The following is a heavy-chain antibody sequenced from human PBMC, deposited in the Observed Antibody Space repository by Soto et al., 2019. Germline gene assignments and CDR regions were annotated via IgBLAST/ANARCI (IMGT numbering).Heavy chain of an antibody. D-gene: IGHD5-12*01. CDR3: ARDNIGIVATEFDY. Sequence: EVQLVESGGGLVQPGGSLRLSCAASGFTFSSYSMNWVRQAPGKGLEWVSYISSSSSTIYYADSVKGRFTISRDNAKNPLHLQMNSLRDEDTAVYYCARDNIGIVATEFDYWGQGTLVTVSS. CDR2: ISSSSSTI. J-gene: IGHJ4*02. V-gene: IGHV3-48*02. CDR1: GFTFSSYS.